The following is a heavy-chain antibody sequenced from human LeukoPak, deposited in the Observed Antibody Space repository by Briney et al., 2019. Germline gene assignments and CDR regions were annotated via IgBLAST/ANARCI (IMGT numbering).Heavy chain of an antibody. Sequence: ASVKVSCKASGYTFTSYGISWVRQAPGQGLEWMGWISAYNGNTNYAQKLQGRVTMTTDTSTSTAYMELSRLGSDDTAVYYCARDTYYYYYAVDVWGQGTTVTVSS. CDR3: ARDTYYYYYAVDV. V-gene: IGHV1-18*01. CDR1: GYTFTSYG. J-gene: IGHJ6*02. CDR2: ISAYNGNT.